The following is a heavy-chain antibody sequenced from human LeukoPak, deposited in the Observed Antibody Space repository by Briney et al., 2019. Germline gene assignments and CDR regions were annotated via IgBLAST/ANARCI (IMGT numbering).Heavy chain of an antibody. CDR3: AKGPHITMVRGVTGDYMDV. CDR1: GFTYDHYP. D-gene: IGHD3-10*01. V-gene: IGHV3-9*01. CDR2: ISWNSGSV. J-gene: IGHJ6*03. Sequence: GGSLRLSCAASGFTYDHYPMHWLRQAPGKGLEWVSGISWNSGSVGYAYSVKGRFSISRDNDKNSLYLQMNRLRAEDTALYYCAKGPHITMVRGVTGDYMDVWGKGTTVTISS.